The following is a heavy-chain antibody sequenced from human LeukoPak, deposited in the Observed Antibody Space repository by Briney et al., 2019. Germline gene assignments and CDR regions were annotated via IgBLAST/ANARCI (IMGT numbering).Heavy chain of an antibody. CDR2: INPSGGST. CDR3: ARDYSVWLSQPDP. Sequence: GASVKVSCKASGYTFTSYYMHWVRQAPGQGLEWMGIINPSGGSTSYAQKFQGRVTMTRDMSTSTVYMELSSLRSEDTAVYYCARDYSVWLSQPDPWGQGTLVTVSS. J-gene: IGHJ5*02. D-gene: IGHD3-9*01. V-gene: IGHV1-46*01. CDR1: GYTFTSYY.